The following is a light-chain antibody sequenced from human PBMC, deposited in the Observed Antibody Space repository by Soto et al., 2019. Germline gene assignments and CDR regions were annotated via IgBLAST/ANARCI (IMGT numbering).Light chain of an antibody. CDR2: KAS. CDR3: QHYDFYCGWT. J-gene: IGKJ1*01. Sequence: DIQMTQSPSTLSASGGDRVTITCRASQSIVGWLAWYQQNPGKAPKLLIYKASTLESGVPSRFSGSGSGTEFTLTISSLQTDYVATYYCQHYDFYCGWTCGQGTKVEIK. V-gene: IGKV1-5*03. CDR1: QSIVGW.